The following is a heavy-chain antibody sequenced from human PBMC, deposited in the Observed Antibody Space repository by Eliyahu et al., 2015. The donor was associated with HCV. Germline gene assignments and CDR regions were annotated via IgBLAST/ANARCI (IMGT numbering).Heavy chain of an antibody. CDR1: GFXFDDYA. J-gene: IGHJ4*02. CDR3: AKSNRGAIFGVVDY. Sequence: EVQLVESGGGLVQPGRSLRLSCAAXGFXFDDYAMHWVRQAPGKGLEWVSSISWNSGSIGYADSVKGRFTISRDNAKNSLYLQMNSLRAEDTALYYCAKSNRGAIFGVVDYWGQGTLVTVSS. CDR2: ISWNSGSI. D-gene: IGHD3-3*01. V-gene: IGHV3-9*01.